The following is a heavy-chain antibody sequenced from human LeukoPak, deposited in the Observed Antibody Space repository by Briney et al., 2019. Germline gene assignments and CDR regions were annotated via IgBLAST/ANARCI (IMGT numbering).Heavy chain of an antibody. CDR2: ISSSSSYI. Sequence: PGGSLRLSCAASGFTFSSYSMNWVRQAPGKGLEWVSSISSSSSYIYYADSVKGRFTISRDNSKNTLYLQMNSLRAEDTAVYYCAKGREDIVVVTPPDYWGQGTLVTVSS. V-gene: IGHV3-21*04. CDR1: GFTFSSYS. CDR3: AKGREDIVVVTPPDY. D-gene: IGHD2-2*01. J-gene: IGHJ4*02.